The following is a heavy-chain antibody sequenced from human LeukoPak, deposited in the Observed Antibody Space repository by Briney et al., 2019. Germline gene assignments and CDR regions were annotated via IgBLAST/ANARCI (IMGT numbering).Heavy chain of an antibody. Sequence: ASVKVSCKASGYTFSSYTIHWVRQAPGQRLEWMGWINVGNGNTKYLEKFQGRVTITRDTSASTAYMELSSLRSEDTAVYYRARAGDSLDAGSGWSNRFDPWSQGTLVTVST. CDR2: INVGNGNT. CDR1: GYTFSSYT. CDR3: ARAGDSLDAGSGWSNRFDP. J-gene: IGHJ5*02. V-gene: IGHV1-3*01. D-gene: IGHD6-19*01.